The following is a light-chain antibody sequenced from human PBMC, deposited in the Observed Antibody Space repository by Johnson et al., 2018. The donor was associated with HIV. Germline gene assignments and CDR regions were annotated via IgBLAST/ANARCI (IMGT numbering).Light chain of an antibody. CDR1: SSNVGNNY. Sequence: QSVLTQPPSVSAAPGQTVTISCSGSSSNVGNNYVSWYQCLPGTAPKLLIFENNKRPSGIPDRFSGSKSGTSATLGITGLQTGDEADYYCGTWDSSLSAGGVFGTGTKVTVL. CDR2: ENN. J-gene: IGLJ1*01. V-gene: IGLV1-51*02. CDR3: GTWDSSLSAGGV.